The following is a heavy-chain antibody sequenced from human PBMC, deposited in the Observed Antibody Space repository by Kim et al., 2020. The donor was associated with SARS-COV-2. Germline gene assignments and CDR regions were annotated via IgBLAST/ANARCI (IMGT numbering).Heavy chain of an antibody. CDR1: GFTFSSFG. CDR2: IPYDGSNK. J-gene: IGHJ6*02. D-gene: IGHD6-13*01. Sequence: GGSLRLSCAASGFTFSSFGMHWVRQAPGKGLEWVALIPYDGSNKYYADSVRGRVTISRDDSKNTLYLQMNNLRAEDTAVYCCARDYTSSPVGYGMDVWGPGTTVTVSS. V-gene: IGHV3-30*03. CDR3: ARDYTSSPVGYGMDV.